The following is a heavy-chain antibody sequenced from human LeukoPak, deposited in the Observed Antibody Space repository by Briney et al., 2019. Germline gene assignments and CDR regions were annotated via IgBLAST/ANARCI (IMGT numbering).Heavy chain of an antibody. J-gene: IGHJ4*02. V-gene: IGHV3-15*01. Sequence: GGSLRLSCAASGFTFSNAWMSWVRQAPGKGLEWVGRIKSKTDGGTTDYAAPVKGRFTISRDNSKNTLYLQMNSLRAEDTAEYYCAKTMGAIDHDYWGQGTLVTVSS. D-gene: IGHD1-26*01. CDR2: IKSKTDGGTT. CDR3: AKTMGAIDHDY. CDR1: GFTFSNAW.